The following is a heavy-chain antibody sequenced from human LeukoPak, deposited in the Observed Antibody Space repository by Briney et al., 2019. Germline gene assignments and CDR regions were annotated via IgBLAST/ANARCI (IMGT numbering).Heavy chain of an antibody. D-gene: IGHD1-26*01. CDR1: GFTFSSYG. CDR2: ISSSSSYI. V-gene: IGHV3-21*01. CDR3: ARVLSGSYANDYYYYGMDV. Sequence: GGSLRLSCAASGFTFSSYGMHWVRQAPGKGLEWVSSISSSSSYIYYADSVKGRFTISRDNAKNSLYLQMNSLRAEDTAVYYCARVLSGSYANDYYYYGMDVWGQGTTVTVSS. J-gene: IGHJ6*02.